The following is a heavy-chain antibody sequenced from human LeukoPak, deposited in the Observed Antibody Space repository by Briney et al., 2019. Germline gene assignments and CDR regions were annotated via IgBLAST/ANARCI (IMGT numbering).Heavy chain of an antibody. CDR3: ARVIYSYGFATYFDY. CDR1: GGSFSGYY. CDR2: INHSGST. V-gene: IGHV4-34*01. J-gene: IGHJ4*02. D-gene: IGHD5-18*01. Sequence: SETLCLTCAVYGGSFSGYYWSRIRQPPGKGLEWIGEINHSGSTNYNPSLKSRVTISVDTSKNQFSLKLSSVTAADTAVYYCARVIYSYGFATYFDYWGQGTLVTASS.